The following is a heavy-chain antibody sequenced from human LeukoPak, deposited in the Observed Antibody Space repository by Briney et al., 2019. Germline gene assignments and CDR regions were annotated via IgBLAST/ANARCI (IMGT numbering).Heavy chain of an antibody. J-gene: IGHJ4*02. CDR3: ARGLRFRTYYFDY. V-gene: IGHV4-30-4*01. Sequence: SGTLSLTWTVSVDSISSGDYYWSWIRQPPGKGLEWIGYIYYSGSTYYNPSLKSRVTISVDTSKNQFSLKLSSVTAADTAVYYCARGLRFRTYYFDYWGQGTLVTVSS. CDR1: VDSISSGDYY. CDR2: IYYSGST.